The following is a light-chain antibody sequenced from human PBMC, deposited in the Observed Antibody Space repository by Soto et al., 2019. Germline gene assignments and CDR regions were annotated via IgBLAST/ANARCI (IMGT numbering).Light chain of an antibody. CDR2: SNN. V-gene: IGLV1-44*01. CDR3: AAWDYSLNGVV. J-gene: IGLJ2*01. CDR1: SSNIGSNT. Sequence: QPVLTQPPSASGTPGQRVTISCSGSSSNIGSNTVNWYQQLPGTAPKLLIYSNNQRPSGVPDRFSGSKSGTSASLAISGLQSEDEADYYCAAWDYSLNGVVFGGGTQLTVL.